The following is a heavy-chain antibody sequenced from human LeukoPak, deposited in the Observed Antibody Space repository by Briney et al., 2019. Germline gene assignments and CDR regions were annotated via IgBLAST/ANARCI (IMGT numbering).Heavy chain of an antibody. CDR1: RGSFSGYY. CDR3: ARGGQYAKEYYFDY. D-gene: IGHD2-2*01. J-gene: IGHJ4*02. CDR2: INHSGST. Sequence: SETLSLTCTVYRGSFSGYYWSWIRQPPGKGLEWIGEINHSGSTNYNPSLKSRVTISVDTSKNQFSLKLSSVTAADTAVYYCARGGQYAKEYYFDYWGQGTLVTVSS. V-gene: IGHV4-34*01.